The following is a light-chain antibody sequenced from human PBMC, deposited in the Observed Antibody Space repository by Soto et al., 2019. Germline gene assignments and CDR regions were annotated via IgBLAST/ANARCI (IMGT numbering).Light chain of an antibody. CDR3: QQRSNWT. V-gene: IGKV3D-20*02. Sequence: EIVLTQSPGTLALSPGERATLSCRASQSVSSSYLAWYQQKPGQAPRLLIYGASNRATGIPARFSGSGSGTDFTLTISSLEPEDFAVYYCQQRSNWTFGQGTKVDIK. CDR2: GAS. CDR1: QSVSSSY. J-gene: IGKJ1*01.